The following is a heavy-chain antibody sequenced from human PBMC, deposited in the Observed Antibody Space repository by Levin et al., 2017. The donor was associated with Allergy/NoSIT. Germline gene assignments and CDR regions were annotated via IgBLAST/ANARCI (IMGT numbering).Heavy chain of an antibody. Sequence: SETLFLTCAVSGGSISSGGYSWSWIRQPPGKGLEWIGYIYHSGSTYYNPSLKSRVTISVDRSKNQFSLKLSSVTAADTAVYYCARGGLTPFDYWGQGTLVTVSS. CDR2: IYHSGST. J-gene: IGHJ4*02. V-gene: IGHV4-30-2*01. CDR3: ARGGLTPFDY. D-gene: IGHD1-14*01. CDR1: GGSISSGGYS.